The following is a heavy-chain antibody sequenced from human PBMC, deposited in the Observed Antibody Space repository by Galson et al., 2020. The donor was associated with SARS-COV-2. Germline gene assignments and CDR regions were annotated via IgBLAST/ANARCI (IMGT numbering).Heavy chain of an antibody. CDR3: AKELESSGFCDW. Sequence: GGSLRLSCAASGFTFSSYAMSWVRQAPGQGLEWVSAISGSGSNTYYADSVKGRFTISRDNSKNTLYLQMNSLRAEDTAVYYCAKELESSGFCDWWGQGTLVTVAS. D-gene: IGHD3-22*01. CDR2: ISGSGSNT. CDR1: GFTFSSYA. V-gene: IGHV3-23*01. J-gene: IGHJ4*02.